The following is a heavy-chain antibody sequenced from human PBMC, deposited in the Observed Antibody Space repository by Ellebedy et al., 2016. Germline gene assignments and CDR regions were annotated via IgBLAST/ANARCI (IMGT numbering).Heavy chain of an antibody. V-gene: IGHV1-2*02. Sequence: ASVKVSXXASGNTFSDYYMHWVRQAPGQGLEWMGWISPNNGATRYAQQFQGRVTMTRDTSISTAYMELSRLRSDDTAVYYCARNRDSGLDYWGQGTLVTVSS. CDR3: ARNRDSGLDY. CDR1: GNTFSDYY. D-gene: IGHD5-12*01. J-gene: IGHJ4*02. CDR2: ISPNNGAT.